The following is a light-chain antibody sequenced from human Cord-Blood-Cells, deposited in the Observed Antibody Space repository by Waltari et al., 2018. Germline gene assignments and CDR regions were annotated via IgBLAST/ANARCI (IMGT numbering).Light chain of an antibody. J-gene: IGKJ1*01. CDR3: QQDNSYWT. CDR1: QSISSW. CDR2: DPS. V-gene: IGKV1-5*01. Sequence: DIQMTQSPSTLSASVGDRVTITCRASQSISSWLAWYQQKPGKAPKLLIYDPSSLDSGVPSRFSGRGSGTEFTLTISSLQPDDFATYYCQQDNSYWTFGQGTKVEIK.